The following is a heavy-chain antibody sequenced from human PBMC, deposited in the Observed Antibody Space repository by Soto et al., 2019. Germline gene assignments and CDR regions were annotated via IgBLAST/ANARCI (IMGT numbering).Heavy chain of an antibody. V-gene: IGHV4-34*01. J-gene: IGHJ6*02. D-gene: IGHD6-19*01. Sequence: SETLSLTCAVYGGSFSAYYWSWIRQPPGKGLEWIGEINHSGSSNYNPSLKSRVTISVDTSKNQFSLKLSSVTAADTAVYYCARDFEQWIPYYYYGMDVWGQGTTVTVSS. CDR3: ARDFEQWIPYYYYGMDV. CDR1: GGSFSAYY. CDR2: INHSGSS.